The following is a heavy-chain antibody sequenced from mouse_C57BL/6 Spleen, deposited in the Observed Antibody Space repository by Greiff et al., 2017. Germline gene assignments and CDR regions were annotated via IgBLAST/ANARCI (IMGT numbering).Heavy chain of an antibody. CDR2: ISYDGSN. CDR3: ARDRYDGYSSFAY. D-gene: IGHD2-3*01. J-gene: IGHJ3*01. V-gene: IGHV3-6*01. Sequence: DVKLVESGPGLVKPSQSLSLTCSVTGYSITSGYYWNWIRQFPGNKLEWMGYISYDGSNNYNPSLKNRISITRDTSKNQFFLKLNSVTTEDTATYYGARDRYDGYSSFAYWGQGTLVTVSA. CDR1: GYSITSGYY.